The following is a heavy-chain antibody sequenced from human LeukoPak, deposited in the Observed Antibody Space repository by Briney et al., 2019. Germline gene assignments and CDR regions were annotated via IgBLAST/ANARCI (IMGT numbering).Heavy chain of an antibody. CDR1: GYTFTSYY. J-gene: IGHJ4*02. Sequence: GASVKVSCKASGYTFTSYYMHWVRQAPGQGLEWMGIINPSGGSTSYAQKFQGRVTMTRDTSTSTVYMELSGLRSEDTAVYYCARDARTSYDSSGYYFDYWGQGTLVTVSS. V-gene: IGHV1-46*01. CDR3: ARDARTSYDSSGYYFDY. CDR2: INPSGGST. D-gene: IGHD3-22*01.